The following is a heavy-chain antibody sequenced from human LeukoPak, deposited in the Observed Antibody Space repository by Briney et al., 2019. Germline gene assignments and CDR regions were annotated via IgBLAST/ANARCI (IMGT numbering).Heavy chain of an antibody. CDR3: ASSFTLGGVNSKPDYYYYMDV. CDR1: GGTFSSYA. V-gene: IGHV1-69*05. CDR2: IIPIFGTA. J-gene: IGHJ6*03. D-gene: IGHD3-16*01. Sequence: GASVKVSCKASGGTFSSYAISWVRQAPGQGLEWMGRIIPIFGTANYAQKFQGRVTITTDESTSTAYMELSSLRSEDTAVYYCASSFTLGGVNSKPDYYYYMDVWGKGTTVTVSS.